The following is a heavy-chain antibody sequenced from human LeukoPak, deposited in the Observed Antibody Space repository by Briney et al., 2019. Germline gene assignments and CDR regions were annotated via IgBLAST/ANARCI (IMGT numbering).Heavy chain of an antibody. CDR3: ARDLGVNKGLITIFGVVIATTPPGDYYMDV. CDR2: MNPNSGGT. CDR1: GYTFTSYD. D-gene: IGHD3-3*01. Sequence: ASVKVSCKASGYTFTSYDINWVRQATGQGLEWMGWMNPNSGGTNYAQKFQGRVTMTRDTSISTAYMELSRLRSDDTAVYYCARDLGVNKGLITIFGVVIATTPPGDYYMDVWGKGTTVTVSS. J-gene: IGHJ6*03. V-gene: IGHV1-2*02.